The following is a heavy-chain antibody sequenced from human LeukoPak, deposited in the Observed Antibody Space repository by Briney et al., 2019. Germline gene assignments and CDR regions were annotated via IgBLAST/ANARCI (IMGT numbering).Heavy chain of an antibody. CDR2: IWNDGSNT. Sequence: ERSLRLSCAASRFTFSSYAMHWVRRAPGKGLEWVAVIWNDGSNTYYADSVKGRFTISRDNAKNTLYLQMNSLRAEDTAVYYCARADYDYIWGSYYIDYWGQGTLVTVSS. V-gene: IGHV3-33*01. J-gene: IGHJ4*02. CDR3: ARADYDYIWGSYYIDY. D-gene: IGHD3-16*01. CDR1: RFTFSSYA.